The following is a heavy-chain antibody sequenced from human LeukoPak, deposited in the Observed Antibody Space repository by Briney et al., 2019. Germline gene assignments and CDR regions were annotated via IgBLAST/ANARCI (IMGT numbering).Heavy chain of an antibody. V-gene: IGHV3-7*03. Sequence: GGSLRLSCAASGFTFSSYAMSWVRQAPGKGLEWVANIKQDGSEKYYVDSVKGRFTISRDNAKNSLYLQMNSLRAEDTAVYYCARDCSGTSCYVSKPFNYWGQGILVTVSS. CDR3: ARDCSGTSCYVSKPFNY. J-gene: IGHJ4*02. CDR2: IKQDGSEK. D-gene: IGHD2-2*01. CDR1: GFTFSSYA.